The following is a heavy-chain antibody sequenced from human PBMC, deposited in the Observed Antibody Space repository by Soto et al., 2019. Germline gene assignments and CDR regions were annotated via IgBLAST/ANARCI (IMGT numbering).Heavy chain of an antibody. CDR2: TYYRSKWYN. CDR1: GDSVSSNSGA. D-gene: IGHD6-13*01. J-gene: IGHJ3*02. V-gene: IGHV6-1*01. Sequence: SQTLSLTCAISGDSVSSNSGAWNWIGQSPSRGLEWLGRTYYRSKWYNDYAVSVRSRITIEPDTSKNQFSLQLNSVTPEDTAVYYCARETAAGTFAFDIWGQATMVTVSS. CDR3: ARETAAGTFAFDI.